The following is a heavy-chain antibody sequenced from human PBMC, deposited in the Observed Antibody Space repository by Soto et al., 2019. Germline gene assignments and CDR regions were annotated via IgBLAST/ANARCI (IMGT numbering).Heavy chain of an antibody. Sequence: EVQLVESGGGLVQPGGSLRLSCAASGFTFSSYEMKWVRQAPGKGLEWVSYISDSGSTIYYADSVKGRFTISRDNAKNSLYLQMNSLRAEDTAVYYCARGGWGYGDYYYGMDVWGQGTTVTVSS. CDR3: ARGGWGYGDYYYGMDV. D-gene: IGHD4-17*01. J-gene: IGHJ6*02. CDR2: ISDSGSTI. V-gene: IGHV3-48*03. CDR1: GFTFSSYE.